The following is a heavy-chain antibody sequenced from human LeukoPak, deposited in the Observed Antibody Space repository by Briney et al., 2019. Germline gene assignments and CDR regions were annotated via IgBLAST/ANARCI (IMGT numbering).Heavy chain of an antibody. D-gene: IGHD2-2*01. V-gene: IGHV4-38-2*02. J-gene: IGHJ4*02. Sequence: SETLSLTCTVSGYSISSGYYWGWIRQLPGKGREWIGSIYHSGSTYYNPSLKSRVTISVDTSKNQFSLKLSSVTAADTAVYYCARAWDIVVVPAAATHFDYWGQGTLVTVSS. CDR2: IYHSGST. CDR1: GYSISSGYY. CDR3: ARAWDIVVVPAAATHFDY.